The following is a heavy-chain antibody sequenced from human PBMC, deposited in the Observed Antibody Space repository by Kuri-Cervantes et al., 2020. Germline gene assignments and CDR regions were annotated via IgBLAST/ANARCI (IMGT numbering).Heavy chain of an antibody. CDR2: ISAYNGNT. Sequence: ASVKDSCKASGYTFTSYGISWVRQAPGQGLEWMGWISAYNGNTNYSQKFQGRVTITRDTSANTAYMELSSLRSEDTAVYYCARGRWYFDLWGRGTLVTVSS. CDR1: GYTFTSYG. J-gene: IGHJ2*01. V-gene: IGHV1-18*01. CDR3: ARGRWYFDL.